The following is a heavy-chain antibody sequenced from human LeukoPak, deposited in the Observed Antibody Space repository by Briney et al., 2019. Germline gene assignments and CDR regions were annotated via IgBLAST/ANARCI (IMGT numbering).Heavy chain of an antibody. V-gene: IGHV3-66*01. Sequence: PEGSLRLSCAASGFTVSTNYMSWVRQAPGKGLEWVSVIYSGGTTYYADSVKGRFTISRDNSKNTLYLQMNSLRAEDTAVYYCARDRGGSRSDCWGQGTLVTVSS. J-gene: IGHJ4*02. CDR2: IYSGGTT. CDR3: ARDRGGSRSDC. CDR1: GFTVSTNY. D-gene: IGHD6-13*01.